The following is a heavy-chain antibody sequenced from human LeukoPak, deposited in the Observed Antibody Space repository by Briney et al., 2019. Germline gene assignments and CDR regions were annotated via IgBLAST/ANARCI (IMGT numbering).Heavy chain of an antibody. CDR2: ISGSGGST. CDR1: GFTFSSYG. Sequence: GGTLRLSCAASGFTFSSYGMSWVRQAPGKGLEWVSAISGSGGSTYYADSVKGRFTISRDNSKNTLYLQMNSLRAEDTAVYYCAKGLEDLYQWYFDLWGRGTLVTVSS. D-gene: IGHD3-3*01. J-gene: IGHJ2*01. V-gene: IGHV3-23*01. CDR3: AKGLEDLYQWYFDL.